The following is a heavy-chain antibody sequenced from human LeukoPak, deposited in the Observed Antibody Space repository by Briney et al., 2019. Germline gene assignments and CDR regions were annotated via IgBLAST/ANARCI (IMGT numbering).Heavy chain of an antibody. Sequence: PGRSLGLSCAASGFTFSSYAMHWVRQAPGKGLEWVAVISYDGSNKYYADSVKGRFTISRDNSKNTLYLQMNSLRAEDTAVYYCARDPLGYCSSTSCYNSAFDIWGQGTMVTVSS. CDR2: ISYDGSNK. CDR3: ARDPLGYCSSTSCYNSAFDI. D-gene: IGHD2-2*02. V-gene: IGHV3-30*04. CDR1: GFTFSSYA. J-gene: IGHJ3*02.